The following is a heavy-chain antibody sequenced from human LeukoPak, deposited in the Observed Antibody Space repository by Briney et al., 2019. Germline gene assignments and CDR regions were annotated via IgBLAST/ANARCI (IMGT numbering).Heavy chain of an antibody. D-gene: IGHD6-19*01. Sequence: PSETLSLTCAVYGGSFSGYYWSWIRQPPGKGLEWIGEINHSGSTNYNPSLMGRVTMSVDTSKKQFSLKLSSVTAADTAVYYCARDGIAVAGTLGYWGQGTLVTVSS. CDR3: ARDGIAVAGTLGY. V-gene: IGHV4-34*01. CDR2: INHSGST. CDR1: GGSFSGYY. J-gene: IGHJ4*02.